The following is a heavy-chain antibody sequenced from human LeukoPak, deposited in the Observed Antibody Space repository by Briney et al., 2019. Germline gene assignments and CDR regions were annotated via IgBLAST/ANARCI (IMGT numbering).Heavy chain of an antibody. CDR3: ARENSGSYREFDY. V-gene: IGHV4-4*07. J-gene: IGHJ4*02. D-gene: IGHD1-26*01. Sequence: XETLSLTCTVSGGSISSYYWSWIRQPAGKGLEWIGRIYTSGSTNYNASLKSRVSMSVDTSKNQFSLKLSSVTAADTAVLYCARENSGSYREFDYWGQGTLVTVSS. CDR2: IYTSGST. CDR1: GGSISSYY.